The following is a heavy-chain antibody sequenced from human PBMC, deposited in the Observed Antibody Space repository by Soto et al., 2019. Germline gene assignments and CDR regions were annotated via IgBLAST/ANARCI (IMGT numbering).Heavy chain of an antibody. V-gene: IGHV3-73*02. D-gene: IGHD6-13*01. CDR3: MSWGLLDY. Sequence: EVQLVESGGGLVQPGGSLKLTCAASGFTFSGSAVHWVRQASGKGLEWVGRIRSKANSYATAYAASVKSRFTISRDDSKNTAYLQINSLKTEDTAVYYCMSWGLLDYWGQGTLVTVSS. CDR1: GFTFSGSA. CDR2: IRSKANSYAT. J-gene: IGHJ4*02.